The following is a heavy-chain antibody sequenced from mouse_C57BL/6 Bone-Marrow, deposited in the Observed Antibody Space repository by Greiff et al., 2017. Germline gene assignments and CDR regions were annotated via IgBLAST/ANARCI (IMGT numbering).Heavy chain of an antibody. J-gene: IGHJ2*01. CDR2: IDPENGDT. CDR3: TTWGTTVVAPYYFDY. V-gene: IGHV14-4*01. CDR1: GFNIKDDY. D-gene: IGHD1-1*01. Sequence: EVQLQESGAELVRPGASVKLSCTASGFNIKDDYMHWVKQRPEQGLEWIGWIDPENGDTEYASKFQGKATITADTSYNTSYLQLTSLTSEDTAVYYCTTWGTTVVAPYYFDYWGQGTTLTVSS.